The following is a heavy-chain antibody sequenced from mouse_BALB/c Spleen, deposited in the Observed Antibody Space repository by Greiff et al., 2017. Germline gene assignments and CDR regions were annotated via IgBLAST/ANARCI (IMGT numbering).Heavy chain of an antibody. V-gene: IGHV1-9*01. CDR3: ARRPPYYRDWYFDV. D-gene: IGHD2-14*01. J-gene: IGHJ1*01. CDR1: GYTFSSYW. Sequence: QVQLQQSGAELMKPGASVKISCKATGYTFSSYWIEWVKQRPGHGLEWIGEILPGSGSTNYNEKFKGKATFTADTSSNTAYMQLSSLTSEDSAVYYCARRPPYYRDWYFDVWGAGTTVTVSS. CDR2: ILPGSGST.